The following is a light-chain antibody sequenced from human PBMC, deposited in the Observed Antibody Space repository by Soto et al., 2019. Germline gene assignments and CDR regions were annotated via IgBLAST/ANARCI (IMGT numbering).Light chain of an antibody. CDR2: EVS. CDR1: SSDVGGYNY. V-gene: IGLV2-14*01. Sequence: QSALTQPASVSGSPGQSITISCTGTSSDVGGYNYVSWYQQHPGKAPKLMIYEVSNRPSGVSNRFSGSKSGNTASLTISGLQDEDEADDYCNSYTSSSPVVFGGGTKLTVL. J-gene: IGLJ2*01. CDR3: NSYTSSSPVV.